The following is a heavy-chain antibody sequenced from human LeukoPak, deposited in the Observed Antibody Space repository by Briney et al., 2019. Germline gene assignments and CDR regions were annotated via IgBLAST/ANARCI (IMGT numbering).Heavy chain of an antibody. CDR2: INPSGGST. CDR3: ARWVGATAFDY. J-gene: IGHJ4*02. Sequence: ASVKVSCKASGYTFTSYYMHWVRQAPGRGLEWMGIINPSGGSTSYAQKFQGRVTMTRDTSTSTVYMELSSLRSEDTAVYYCARWVGATAFDYWGQGTLVTVSS. D-gene: IGHD1-26*01. V-gene: IGHV1-46*01. CDR1: GYTFTSYY.